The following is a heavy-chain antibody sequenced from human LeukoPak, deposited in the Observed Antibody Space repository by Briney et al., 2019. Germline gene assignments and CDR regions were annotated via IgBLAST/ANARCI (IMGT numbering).Heavy chain of an antibody. CDR3: ARDERSIAARPDPYYFDY. Sequence: GASVKVSCKASGYTFTGYYMHWVRQAPGQGLEWMGWINPNSGGTNYAQKFQGRVTMTRDTSISTAYMELSRLRSDDTAVYYSARDERSIAARPDPYYFDYWGQGTLVTVSS. J-gene: IGHJ4*02. CDR1: GYTFTGYY. D-gene: IGHD6-6*01. CDR2: INPNSGGT. V-gene: IGHV1-2*02.